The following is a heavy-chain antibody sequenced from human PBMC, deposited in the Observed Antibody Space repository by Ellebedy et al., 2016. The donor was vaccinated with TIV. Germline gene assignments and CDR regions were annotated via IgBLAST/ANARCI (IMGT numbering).Heavy chain of an antibody. Sequence: MPSETLSLTCTVSGGSISGYYWSWIRQPAGKGLEWIGRIYFTGSANYNPSLKSRVTISVDTSKNQFSLELSSVTAADTAVYYCARGGASSKYFDHWGQGTLVTVSS. CDR2: IYFTGSA. J-gene: IGHJ4*02. V-gene: IGHV4-4*07. CDR1: GGSISGYY. CDR3: ARGGASSKYFDH.